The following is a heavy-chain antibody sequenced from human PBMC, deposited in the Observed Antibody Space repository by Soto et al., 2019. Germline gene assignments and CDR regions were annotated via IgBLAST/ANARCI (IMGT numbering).Heavy chain of an antibody. CDR3: ARDGNLITMTLGASWFYP. Sequence: QVQLVESGGGLVKPGGSLRLSCAASGFTFSDYYMSWIRQAPGKGLEWVSYISSSSSYTNYADSVKGRFTISGDNAKNSLYLQMNSLRAEDTAVYYCARDGNLITMTLGASWFYPWGQGTLVTVSS. J-gene: IGHJ5*02. V-gene: IGHV3-11*06. CDR1: GFTFSDYY. CDR2: ISSSSSYT. D-gene: IGHD3-22*01.